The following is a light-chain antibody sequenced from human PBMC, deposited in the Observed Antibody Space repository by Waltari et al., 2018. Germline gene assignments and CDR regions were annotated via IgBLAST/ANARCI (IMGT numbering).Light chain of an antibody. V-gene: IGKV1-5*03. Sequence: DIQMTQSPSTLSASVGDRVTITCRPSQSISSWLAWYQHQVGKAPKLLIYKASSLKSGVASRFSGGGSGTEFTLTISSLQPDDFATYYCHQYNSYPITFGQGTRLETK. CDR2: KAS. CDR3: HQYNSYPIT. J-gene: IGKJ5*01. CDR1: QSISSW.